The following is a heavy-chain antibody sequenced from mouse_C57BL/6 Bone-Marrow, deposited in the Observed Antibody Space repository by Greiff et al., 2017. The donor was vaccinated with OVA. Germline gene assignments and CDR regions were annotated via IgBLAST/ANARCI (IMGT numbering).Heavy chain of an antibody. D-gene: IGHD2-4*01. Sequence: VQLQQSGPVLVKPGASVKMSCKASGYTFTDYYMNWVKQSHGKSLEWIGVINPYNGGTSYNQKFKGKATLTVDKSSSTAYMELNSLTSEDSAVYYCARGDDYGYWYFDVWGTGTTVTVSS. CDR2: INPYNGGT. CDR1: GYTFTDYY. V-gene: IGHV1-19*01. J-gene: IGHJ1*03. CDR3: ARGDDYGYWYFDV.